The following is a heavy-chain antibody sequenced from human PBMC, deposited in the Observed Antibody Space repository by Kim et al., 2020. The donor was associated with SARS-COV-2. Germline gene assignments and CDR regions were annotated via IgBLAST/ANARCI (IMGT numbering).Heavy chain of an antibody. J-gene: IGHJ4*02. Sequence: GGSLRLSCTASGFTFGGYAMNWFRQAPGKGLEWVGVIRSKAYGGTTEYAAAVNGRFTISRDDSKSIAYLQMNSLKTEDTDVYYCSRGGRMDVDYWGQGTLVTVSS. CDR1: GFTFGGYA. D-gene: IGHD2-8*01. CDR2: IRSKAYGGTT. V-gene: IGHV3-49*03. CDR3: SRGGRMDVDY.